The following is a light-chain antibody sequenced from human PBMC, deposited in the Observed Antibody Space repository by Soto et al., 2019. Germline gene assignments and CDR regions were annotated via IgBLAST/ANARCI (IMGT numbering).Light chain of an antibody. CDR3: QQYGSSRWT. V-gene: IGKV3-20*01. Sequence: EIVLTQSPGTLSLSPGERATLSCRASQSVSSSYLAWYQQNRGQAPRLLIYGASSRATGIPDRFSGSGSGTDFPLTISRLEPEYFAVYYCQQYGSSRWTFGQGTKVEIK. CDR1: QSVSSSY. CDR2: GAS. J-gene: IGKJ1*01.